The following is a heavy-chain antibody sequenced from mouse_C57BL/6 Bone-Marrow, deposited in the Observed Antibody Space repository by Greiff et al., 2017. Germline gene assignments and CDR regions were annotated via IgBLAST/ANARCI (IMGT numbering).Heavy chain of an antibody. CDR2: IDPSDSYT. J-gene: IGHJ2*01. D-gene: IGHD3-2*01. V-gene: IGHV1-59*01. Sequence: VQLQQPGPELVKPGTSVKMSCKASGYTFTSYWMHWVKQRPGQGLEWIGLIDPSDSYTNYNQKFKGKATLTVDTSSSTAYMQLSSLTSEDSAVYYGAILDSSGTGYFDYWGQGTTLTVSS. CDR1: GYTFTSYW. CDR3: AILDSSGTGYFDY.